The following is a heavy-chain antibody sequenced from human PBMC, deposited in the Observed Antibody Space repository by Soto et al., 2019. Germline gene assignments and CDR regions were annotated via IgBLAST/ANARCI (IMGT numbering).Heavy chain of an antibody. D-gene: IGHD2-15*01. CDR1: GGSISSGGSS. Sequence: PSETLSLTCAVSGGSISSGGSSWSWIRQPPGKGLEWIGYIYHSGSTYYNPSLKSRVTILVDRSKNQFSLKLSSVTAADTAVYYCARGEVVALGYWGQGTLVTVSS. CDR2: IYHSGST. J-gene: IGHJ4*02. V-gene: IGHV4-30-2*01. CDR3: ARGEVVALGY.